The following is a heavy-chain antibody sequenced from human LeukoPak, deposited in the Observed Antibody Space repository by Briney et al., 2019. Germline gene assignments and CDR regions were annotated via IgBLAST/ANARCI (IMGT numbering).Heavy chain of an antibody. D-gene: IGHD2-15*01. Sequence: GSPRLSCAASGFTFSSSSMNWVRQAPGKGLEWVSSLSSSSSHIYYSDSVRGRFTSSRDNAKNSLYLQMNTLRAEDTAVYYCARDRPGYCTGGSCTGDFDYWGQGTRV. CDR1: GFTFSSSS. J-gene: IGHJ4*02. V-gene: IGHV3-21*01. CDR2: LSSSSSHI. CDR3: ARDRPGYCTGGSCTGDFDY.